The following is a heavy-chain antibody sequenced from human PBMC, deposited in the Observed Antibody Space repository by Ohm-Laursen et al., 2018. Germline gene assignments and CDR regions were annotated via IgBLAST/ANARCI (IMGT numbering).Heavy chain of an antibody. J-gene: IGHJ4*02. CDR3: ARIGYSSSATDY. Sequence: SLRLSCAASGFTFSSYWMSWVRQAPGKGLEWVANIKEDGSVKYYVDSVKGRLTVSRDNAKNSLYLQMNSVRAEVTAVYYCARIGYSSSATDYWGQGTLVTVSS. CDR1: GFTFSSYW. V-gene: IGHV3-7*01. CDR2: IKEDGSVK. D-gene: IGHD6-13*01.